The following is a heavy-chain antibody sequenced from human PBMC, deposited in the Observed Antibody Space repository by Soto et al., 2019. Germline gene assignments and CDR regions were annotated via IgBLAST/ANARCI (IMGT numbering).Heavy chain of an antibody. Sequence: GASVKVSCKASGYTFTSYDINWVRQATGQGLEWIGWMNPNSGNTGYAQKFQGRVTMTRNTSISTAYMELSSLRSEDTAVYYCTVVPAAHDAFDIWGQGTMVTVSS. D-gene: IGHD2-2*01. CDR3: TVVPAAHDAFDI. J-gene: IGHJ3*02. V-gene: IGHV1-8*01. CDR2: MNPNSGNT. CDR1: GYTFTSYD.